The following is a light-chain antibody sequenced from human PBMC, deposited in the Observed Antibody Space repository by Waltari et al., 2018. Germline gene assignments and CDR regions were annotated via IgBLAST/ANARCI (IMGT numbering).Light chain of an antibody. J-gene: IGKJ2*01. CDR1: PTVLYNSNTRNY. Sequence: DFVMTQSPASPSLSLGERATIPCKTSPTVLYNSNTRNYLTLYQQKPGHPPKLLFYCASTRESGVPDRFSASGSGTDFTLTISRLQPEDVAIYYCQQYYSSPYTFGQGTRLEIK. V-gene: IGKV4-1*01. CDR3: QQYYSSPYT. CDR2: CAS.